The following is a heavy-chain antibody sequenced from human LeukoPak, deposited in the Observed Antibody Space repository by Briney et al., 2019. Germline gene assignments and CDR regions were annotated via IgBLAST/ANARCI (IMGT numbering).Heavy chain of an antibody. D-gene: IGHD6-19*01. CDR3: ARARSPGWYYYLDY. CDR1: GGSISSGGYY. V-gene: IGHV4-31*03. CDR2: IYYSGST. J-gene: IGHJ4*02. Sequence: PSQTLSLTCTVSGGSISSGGYYWSWIRQHPGKGLEWIGYIYYSGSTYYNPSLKSRVTISVDTSKNQFSLKLSSVTAADTAVYYCARARSPGWYYYLDYWGQGTLVTVSS.